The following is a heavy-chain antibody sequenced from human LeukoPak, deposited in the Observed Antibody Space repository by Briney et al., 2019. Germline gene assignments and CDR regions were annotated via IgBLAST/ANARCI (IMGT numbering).Heavy chain of an antibody. CDR3: ARELH. CDR2: IYSGGST. V-gene: IGHV3-53*05. Sequence: QPGGSLPLSCAASGFSVSSTYMSCVRQAPGKGLEWVTIIYSGGSTYYADSVKGRFTISRDNSKNTLYLQMNSLRVEDTAVYYCARELHWGQGTLVTVSS. CDR1: GFSVSSTY. J-gene: IGHJ4*02.